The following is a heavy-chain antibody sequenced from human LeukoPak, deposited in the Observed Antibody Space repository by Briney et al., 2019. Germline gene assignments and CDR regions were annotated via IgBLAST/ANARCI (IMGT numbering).Heavy chain of an antibody. J-gene: IGHJ4*02. Sequence: GGSLRLSCAASGFSFSDYYMSWIRQAPGKGLEWVSYISSSGSTIYYADSVKGRFNISKDNAKNSLYLQMNSLRAEDTAVYYCARDPQTYYYDSSGYSYFDYWGQGTLVTVSS. V-gene: IGHV3-11*01. CDR3: ARDPQTYYYDSSGYSYFDY. CDR2: ISSSGSTI. CDR1: GFSFSDYY. D-gene: IGHD3-22*01.